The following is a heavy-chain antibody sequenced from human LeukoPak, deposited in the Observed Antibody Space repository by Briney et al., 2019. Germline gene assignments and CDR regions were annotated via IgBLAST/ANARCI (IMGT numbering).Heavy chain of an antibody. CDR2: IKKDGSEI. Sequence: GGSLRLPCAASEFTFSSYWMSWVRQAPGKGLEWVATIKKDGSEIYYVDSVKGRFTISRDNAKHSLYLQMNTLRGDDTAVYYCARRRSGDQTYPRYGMDVWGQGTTVTVSS. J-gene: IGHJ6*02. V-gene: IGHV3-7*01. D-gene: IGHD2-2*02. CDR3: ARRRSGDQTYPRYGMDV. CDR1: EFTFSSYW.